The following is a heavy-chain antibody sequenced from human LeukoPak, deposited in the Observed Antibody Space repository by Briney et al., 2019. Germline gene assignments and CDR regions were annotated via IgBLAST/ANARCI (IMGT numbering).Heavy chain of an antibody. J-gene: IGHJ6*02. CDR1: GFTFSSYS. V-gene: IGHV3-21*01. CDR2: ISSSSSYI. Sequence: PGGSLRLSCAASGFTFSSYSKNWVRQAPGKGLEWVSSISSSSSYIYYADSVKSRFTISRDNAKNSLYLQMNSVRDEGTAVYYCARDRATTDYYYGMDVWGQGTTVTVSS. CDR3: ARDRATTDYYYGMDV. D-gene: IGHD4-17*01.